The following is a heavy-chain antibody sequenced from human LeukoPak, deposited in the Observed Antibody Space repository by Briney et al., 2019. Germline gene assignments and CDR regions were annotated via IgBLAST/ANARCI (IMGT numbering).Heavy chain of an antibody. D-gene: IGHD3-22*01. CDR1: GFTFSSYA. V-gene: IGHV3-30-3*01. J-gene: IGHJ4*02. Sequence: GGSLRLSCAASGFTFSSYAMHWVRQAPGKGLGWVAVISYDGSNKYYADSVKGRFTISRDNSKNTLYLQMNSLRAEDTAVYYCARDRGGYLDYWGQGTLVTVSS. CDR3: ARDRGGYLDY. CDR2: ISYDGSNK.